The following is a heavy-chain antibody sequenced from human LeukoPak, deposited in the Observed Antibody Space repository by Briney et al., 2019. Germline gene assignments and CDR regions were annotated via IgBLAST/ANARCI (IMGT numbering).Heavy chain of an antibody. V-gene: IGHV4-39*07. CDR2: IYYSGTT. J-gene: IGHJ4*02. Sequence: PSETLSLTCTVSGDSISSSSYYWGWLRQPPGKGLEWIGTIYYSGTTYYNPSLKSRVTISVDKSKNQFSLKLSSVTAADTAVYYCARATPESSGWFTAEYYFDYWGQGTLVTVSS. CDR1: GDSISSSSYY. CDR3: ARATPESSGWFTAEYYFDY. D-gene: IGHD6-19*01.